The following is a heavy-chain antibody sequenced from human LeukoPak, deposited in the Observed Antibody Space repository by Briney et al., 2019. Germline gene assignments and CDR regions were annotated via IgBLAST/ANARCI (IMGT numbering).Heavy chain of an antibody. J-gene: IGHJ4*02. CDR1: GYTLTELS. D-gene: IGHD3-22*01. Sequence: ASVKVSCKVSGYTLTELSMHWVRQAPGKGFEWMGRFDPEKGETIYAQKFQGRVTMTEDTSTDTAYMELSSLRSEDTAVYYCATEGYYDSSGYYSDYWGQGTLVTVSS. CDR3: ATEGYYDSSGYYSDY. CDR2: FDPEKGET. V-gene: IGHV1-24*01.